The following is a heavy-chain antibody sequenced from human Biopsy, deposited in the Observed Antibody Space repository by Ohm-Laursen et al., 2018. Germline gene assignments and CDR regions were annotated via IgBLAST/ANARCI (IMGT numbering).Heavy chain of an antibody. CDR2: IYYSGST. CDR3: ARVGAGAPSIDYFDY. CDR1: GGSIGSLF. V-gene: IGHV4-59*11. Sequence: GTLSLTCTVSGGSIGSLFWSWIRQPPGKGLEWIGYIYYSGSTNYNPSLRSRVTTSVDRSKNQFSLELSSVTAADTAVYYCARVGAGAPSIDYFDYWGQGALVTVSS. D-gene: IGHD1-26*01. J-gene: IGHJ4*02.